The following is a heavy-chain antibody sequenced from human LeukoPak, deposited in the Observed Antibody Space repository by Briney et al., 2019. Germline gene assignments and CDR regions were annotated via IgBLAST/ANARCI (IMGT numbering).Heavy chain of an antibody. V-gene: IGHV1-69*02. CDR3: ACSGGSCYFDY. CDR1: GYTLTELS. J-gene: IGHJ4*02. D-gene: IGHD2-15*01. CDR2: IIPILGIA. Sequence: ASVKVSCKVSGYTLTELSMHWVRQAPGQGLEWMGRIIPILGIANYAQKFQGRVTITADKSTSTAYMELSSLRSEDTAVYYCACSGGSCYFDYWGQGTLVTVSS.